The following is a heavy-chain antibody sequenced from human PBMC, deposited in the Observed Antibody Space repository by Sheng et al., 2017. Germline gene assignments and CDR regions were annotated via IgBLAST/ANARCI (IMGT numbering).Heavy chain of an antibody. CDR3: ARGWAVPGITPFDF. CDR2: IYSGGTT. D-gene: IGHD6-13*01. Sequence: QVQLVESGGGEVQPGGSLKLSCAASGFTFGNHGMHWVRQAPGEGLEWVSIIYSGGTTYYADSVKGRFTISRDNSKNTVYLQMNTLRVEDTAVYYCARGWAVPGITPFDFWGQGTLVTVSS. J-gene: IGHJ4*02. CDR1: GFTFGNHG. V-gene: IGHV3-NL1*01.